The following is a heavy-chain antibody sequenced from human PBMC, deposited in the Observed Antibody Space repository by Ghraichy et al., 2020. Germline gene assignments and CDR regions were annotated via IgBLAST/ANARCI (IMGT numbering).Heavy chain of an antibody. V-gene: IGHV4-39*01. D-gene: IGHD6-6*01. CDR2: IYYSGST. J-gene: IGHJ4*02. Sequence: SETLSLTCTVSGGSISSSSYYWGWIRQPPGKGLEWIGSIYYSGSTYYNPSLKSRVTISVDTSKNQFSLKLSSVTAADTAVYYCARLGFGDEYSSSSVISHFDYWGQGTLVTVSS. CDR3: ARLGFGDEYSSSSVISHFDY. CDR1: GGSISSSSYY.